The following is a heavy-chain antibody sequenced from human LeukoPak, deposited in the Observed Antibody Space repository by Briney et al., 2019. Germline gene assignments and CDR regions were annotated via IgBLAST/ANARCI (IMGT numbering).Heavy chain of an antibody. J-gene: IGHJ4*02. CDR1: GFTFSSYG. Sequence: GGSLRLSCAASGFTFSSYGMHWVRQAPGKGLEWVAFIRYDGSNKYYADSVKGRFTISRDNSKNTLYLQMNSPRAEDTAVYYCAKVRVSTSDTHYFDYWGQGTLVTVSS. CDR2: IRYDGSNK. V-gene: IGHV3-30*02. D-gene: IGHD2-2*01. CDR3: AKVRVSTSDTHYFDY.